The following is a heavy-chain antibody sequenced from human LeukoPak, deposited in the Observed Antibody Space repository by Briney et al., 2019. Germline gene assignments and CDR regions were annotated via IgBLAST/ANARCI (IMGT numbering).Heavy chain of an antibody. D-gene: IGHD5-24*01. CDR2: IIPIFGTA. J-gene: IGHJ6*03. Sequence: SVKVSCKASGGTFSSYAISWVRQAPGQGLEWMGGIIPIFGTANYAQKFQGRVTITADESTSTAYMELSSLRSEDTAVYYCARVGYNSGLYYYYYYMDGWGKGSTVTVSS. V-gene: IGHV1-69*01. CDR1: GGTFSSYA. CDR3: ARVGYNSGLYYYYYYMDG.